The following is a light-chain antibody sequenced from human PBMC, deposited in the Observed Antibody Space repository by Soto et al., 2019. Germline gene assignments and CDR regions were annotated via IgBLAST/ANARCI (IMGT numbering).Light chain of an antibody. J-gene: IGKJ1*01. CDR1: QSVSSTF. CDR3: QQYGRSPWT. Sequence: EIVLTQSPGTLSLSPGERATLSCRASQSVSSTFLAWYQQKPGQAPRLLIYGASSRPTGIPDRFSGSGSGTDFTLTISRLEPEVFAVYYCQQYGRSPWTFGQGTKVDSK. CDR2: GAS. V-gene: IGKV3-20*01.